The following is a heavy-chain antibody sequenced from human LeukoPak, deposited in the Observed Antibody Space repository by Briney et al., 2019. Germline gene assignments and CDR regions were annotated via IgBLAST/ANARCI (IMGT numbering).Heavy chain of an antibody. D-gene: IGHD3-22*01. V-gene: IGHV1-18*01. CDR1: GYTFTSHG. Sequence: ASVKVSCKASGYTFTSHGISWVRQAPGQGLEWMGWISAYNGNTNYAQKLQGRVTMTTDTSTSTAYMELSRLRSDDTAVYYCAIITMMGLFDYWGQGTLVTVSS. CDR3: AIITMMGLFDY. J-gene: IGHJ4*02. CDR2: ISAYNGNT.